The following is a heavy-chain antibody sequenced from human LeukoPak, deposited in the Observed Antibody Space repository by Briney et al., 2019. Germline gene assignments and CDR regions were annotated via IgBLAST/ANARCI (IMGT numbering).Heavy chain of an antibody. Sequence: GGSLRLSCAASGFIFSNDAMHWVRQAPGKGLEWVAFIWFDGSNKHYADSVKGRFTISRDNSEDTLYLQMNSLRAEDTAVYYCARPGTTLDYWGQGTLVTVSS. CDR3: ARPGTTLDY. V-gene: IGHV3-33*01. D-gene: IGHD1-1*01. CDR2: IWFDGSNK. CDR1: GFIFSNDA. J-gene: IGHJ4*02.